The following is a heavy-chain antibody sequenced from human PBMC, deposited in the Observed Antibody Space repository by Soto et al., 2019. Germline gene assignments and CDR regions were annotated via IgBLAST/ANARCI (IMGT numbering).Heavy chain of an antibody. V-gene: IGHV5-51*01. J-gene: IGHJ6*02. D-gene: IGHD6-6*01. CDR1: GYSFTSYW. Sequence: GESLKTSCKGSGYSFTSYWIGWVRQMPGKGVGWVGIIYPCDSDTIYSRSFQGQVTLSPDKSMGTAYLQRDRLKTSGTAMDYCSRGWTFSEYSCSAGMGGWGQWTPVPVSS. CDR2: IYPCDSDT. CDR3: SRGWTFSEYSCSAGMGG.